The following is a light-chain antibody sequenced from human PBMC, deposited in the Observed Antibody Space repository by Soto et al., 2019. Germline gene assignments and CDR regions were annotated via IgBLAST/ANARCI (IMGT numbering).Light chain of an antibody. CDR1: QSVSSN. J-gene: IGKJ4*01. CDR3: QQYHHWPLT. Sequence: EIVMTQSPATLSVSPGERATLSCRASQSVSSNFAWYQQRPAQAPRLLIYDVSTRATGVPTRFSGSGSGTEFTLTISSLQSEDFAVYYCQQYHHWPLTFGGGTKVDIK. CDR2: DVS. V-gene: IGKV3D-15*01.